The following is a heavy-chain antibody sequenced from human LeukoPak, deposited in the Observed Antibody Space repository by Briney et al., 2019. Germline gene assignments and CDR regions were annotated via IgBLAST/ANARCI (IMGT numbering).Heavy chain of an antibody. CDR1: FVLSTCW. CDR2: IKYDGSTT. Sequence: FVLSTCWIHWVRQNPRKRLVWVSRIKYDGSTTSYADSVKGRFTVSRDNAKNTLYLEMNNLRVEDTAVYYCAKGDWIETWGQGTLVSVSS. J-gene: IGHJ5*02. CDR3: AKGDWIET. V-gene: IGHV3-74*01.